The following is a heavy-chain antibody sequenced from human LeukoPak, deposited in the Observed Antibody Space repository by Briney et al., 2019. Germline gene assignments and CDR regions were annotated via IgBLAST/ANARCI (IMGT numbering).Heavy chain of an antibody. CDR1: GGTFSSYA. J-gene: IGHJ4*02. V-gene: IGHV1-69*06. Sequence: ASVKVSCKVSGGTFSSYAISWVRQAPGQGLEWMGRIIPIFGTANYAQKFQGRVTITADKSTSTAYMELSSLRSEDTAVYYCAREVDSSGYAIDYWGQGTLVTVSS. CDR2: IIPIFGTA. D-gene: IGHD3-22*01. CDR3: AREVDSSGYAIDY.